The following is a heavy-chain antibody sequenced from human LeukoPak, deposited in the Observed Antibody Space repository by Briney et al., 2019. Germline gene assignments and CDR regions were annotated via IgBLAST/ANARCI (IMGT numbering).Heavy chain of an antibody. CDR2: INPSGGYT. CDR3: AREGGSSSWYDY. J-gene: IGHJ4*02. CDR1: GYTLTELS. Sequence: ASVKVSCKVSGYTLTELSMHWVRQAPGQGLEWMGTINPSGGYTSYAQKLQGGVTMTRDTSTSTVYMEMSSLRSEDTALYYCAREGGSSSWYDYWGQGTLVTVSS. V-gene: IGHV1-46*04. D-gene: IGHD6-13*01.